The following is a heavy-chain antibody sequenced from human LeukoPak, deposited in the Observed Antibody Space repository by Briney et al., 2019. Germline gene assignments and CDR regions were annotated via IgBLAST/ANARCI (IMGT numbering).Heavy chain of an antibody. CDR3: ARERRLDIVVVVIDY. CDR2: IYYTGST. CDR1: GGSISTSSYY. Sequence: PSETLSLTCTVSGGSISTSSYYWGWIRQPPGKGLEWIGSIYYTGSTYYNPSLKSRVTMSVDTSKNQFSLKLSSVTAADTAVYYCARERRLDIVVVVIDYWGQGTLVTVSS. J-gene: IGHJ4*02. V-gene: IGHV4-39*07. D-gene: IGHD2-15*01.